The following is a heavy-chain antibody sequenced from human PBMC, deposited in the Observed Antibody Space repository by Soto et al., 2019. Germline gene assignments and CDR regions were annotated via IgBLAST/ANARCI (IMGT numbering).Heavy chain of an antibody. Sequence: PGGSLRLSCAASGFTFSSYAMSWVRQAPGKGLEWVSAISGSGGSTYYADSVKGRFTISRDNSKNTLYLQMNSLRAEDTATYYCAHRGGATVGLYYFDYWGQGALVTVSS. CDR1: GFTFSSYA. CDR2: ISGSGGST. V-gene: IGHV3-23*01. J-gene: IGHJ4*02. CDR3: AHRGGATVGLYYFDY. D-gene: IGHD3-16*01.